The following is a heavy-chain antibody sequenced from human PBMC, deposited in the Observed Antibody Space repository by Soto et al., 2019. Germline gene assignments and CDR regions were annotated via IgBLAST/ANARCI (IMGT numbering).Heavy chain of an antibody. CDR1: DGSISPNY. Sequence: QVQLQESGPALLKPSETLSLTCTVSDGSISPNYWSWIRQPPGQGLEWIGYIYYAGTTTYSPSLKSXVXXXVXXSKNEVSLKLASVTAADTAVYYCARLGAYYQALDSWGQGTLVTVSS. CDR3: ARLGAYYQALDS. CDR2: IYYAGTT. J-gene: IGHJ4*02. V-gene: IGHV4-59*08. D-gene: IGHD3-22*01.